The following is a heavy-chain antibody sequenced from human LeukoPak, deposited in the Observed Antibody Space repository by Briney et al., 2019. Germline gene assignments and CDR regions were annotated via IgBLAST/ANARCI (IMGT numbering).Heavy chain of an antibody. D-gene: IGHD3-9*01. V-gene: IGHV5-51*01. J-gene: IGHJ3*02. CDR3: ATYYDILTGYSPDAFDI. Sequence: GGSLRLSCKGSGYSFTSYWIGWVRQMPGKGLEWMGIIYPGGSDTRYSPSFQGQVTISADKSISTAYLQWSSLKASDTAMYYCATYYDILTGYSPDAFDIWGQGTMVTVSS. CDR2: IYPGGSDT. CDR1: GYSFTSYW.